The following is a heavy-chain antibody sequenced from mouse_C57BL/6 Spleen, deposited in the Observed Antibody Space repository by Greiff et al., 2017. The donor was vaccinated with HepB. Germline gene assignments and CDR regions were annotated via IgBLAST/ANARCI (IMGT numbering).Heavy chain of an antibody. D-gene: IGHD1-1*01. CDR1: GFNIKDYY. J-gene: IGHJ2*01. CDR2: IDPEDGDT. Sequence: EVQLQESGAELVRPGASVKLSCTASGFNIKDYYMHWVKQRPEQGLEWIGRIDPEDGDTEYAPKFQGKATMTADTSSNTAYLQLSSLTSEDTAVYYCTNYYGSSYEDYFDYWGQGTTLTVSS. CDR3: TNYYGSSYEDYFDY. V-gene: IGHV14-1*01.